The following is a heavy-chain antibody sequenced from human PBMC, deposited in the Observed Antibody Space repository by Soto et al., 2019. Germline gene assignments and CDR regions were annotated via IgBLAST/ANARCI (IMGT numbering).Heavy chain of an antibody. J-gene: IGHJ4*02. CDR1: GGSISSSSYY. V-gene: IGHV4-39*01. D-gene: IGHD3-22*01. CDR3: ARRMYSSDSGFDF. CDR2: IYYSGST. Sequence: SETLSLTCTVSGGSISSSSYYWSWIRQPPGKGLEWIGSIYYSGSTYYNPSFKSRVTISVNTSRNQFSLKLISVTAADTAVYYCARRMYSSDSGFDFWGQGTLVTVSS.